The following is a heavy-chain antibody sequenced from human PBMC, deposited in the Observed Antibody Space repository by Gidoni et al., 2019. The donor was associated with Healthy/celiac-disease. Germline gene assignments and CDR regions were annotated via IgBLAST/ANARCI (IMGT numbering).Heavy chain of an antibody. Sequence: EVQLVESGGGLVKPGGSLRISCAASGFTFSNAWLGWVRQAPGKGLGWVGRIKSKTDGGTTDYAAPVKGRFTISRDDSKNTLYLQMNSLKTEDTAVYYCTTDRNYYGYKGFDYWGQGTLVTVSS. CDR3: TTDRNYYGYKGFDY. D-gene: IGHD3-10*01. J-gene: IGHJ4*02. V-gene: IGHV3-15*01. CDR2: IKSKTDGGTT. CDR1: GFTFSNAW.